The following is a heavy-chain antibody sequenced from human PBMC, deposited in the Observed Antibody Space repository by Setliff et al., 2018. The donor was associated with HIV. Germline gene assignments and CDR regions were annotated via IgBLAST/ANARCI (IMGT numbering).Heavy chain of an antibody. V-gene: IGHV1-18*01. D-gene: IGHD4-17*01. CDR2: ISTYNGRT. J-gene: IGHJ3*02. CDR1: GYNFNSFG. CDR3: ARGYGAFDI. Sequence: ASVKVSCKASGYNFNSFGINWVRQAPGQGLEWMGWISTYNGRTDYVQKLQDRVTMTTDTYTSTAYMELRSLRSDDTAVYYCARGYGAFDIWGQGTMVTVSS.